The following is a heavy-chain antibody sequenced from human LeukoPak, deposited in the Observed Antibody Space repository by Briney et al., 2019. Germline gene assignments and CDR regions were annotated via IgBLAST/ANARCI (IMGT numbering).Heavy chain of an antibody. D-gene: IGHD5-18*01. CDR1: GGSISSHS. V-gene: IGHV4-59*11. Sequence: SETLSLTCTVSGGSISSHSWSWIRQPPGKGLELIGYIYDSGSTNYNPSLKSRVTISVDTSKNQFSLKLSSVSAADTPVYYCARGLHGYKYAYFYYYMDVWGKGTTVTVSS. CDR2: IYDSGST. CDR3: ARGLHGYKYAYFYYYMDV. J-gene: IGHJ6*03.